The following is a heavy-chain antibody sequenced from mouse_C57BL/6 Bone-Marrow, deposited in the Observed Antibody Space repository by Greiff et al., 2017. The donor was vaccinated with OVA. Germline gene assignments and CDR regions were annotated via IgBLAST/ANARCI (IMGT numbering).Heavy chain of an antibody. J-gene: IGHJ4*01. CDR2: IDPEDGDT. D-gene: IGHD1-1*01. CDR3: TRDYYGSSYWAMDY. Sequence: VQLKESGAELVRPGASVKLSCTASGFNIKDYYMHWVKQRPEQGLEWIGRIDPEDGDTEYAPKFQGKATMTADTSSNTAYLQLSSLTSEDTAVYYCTRDYYGSSYWAMDYWGQGTSVTVSS. CDR1: GFNIKDYY. V-gene: IGHV14-1*01.